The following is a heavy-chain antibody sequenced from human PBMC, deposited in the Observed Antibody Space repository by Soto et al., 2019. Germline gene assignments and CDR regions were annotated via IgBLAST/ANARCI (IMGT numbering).Heavy chain of an antibody. CDR3: AREVSGTGAFDY. CDR1: GGYITSTNHY. CDR2: IYDSGFT. Sequence: QVQLEQSGPGLVQPSQTLTLTCNISGGYITSTNHYWSWIRQSPREGLEWLGYIYDSGFTHYNPSFKGRVTILADTSQSQFSLIMHSVTVEDSAVYYCAREVSGTGAFDYWGRGTLVTVSS. V-gene: IGHV4-31*02. J-gene: IGHJ4*02. D-gene: IGHD2-8*02.